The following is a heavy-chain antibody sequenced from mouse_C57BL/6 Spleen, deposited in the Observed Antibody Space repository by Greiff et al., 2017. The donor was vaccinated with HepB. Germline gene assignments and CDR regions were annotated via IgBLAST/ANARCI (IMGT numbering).Heavy chain of an antibody. CDR2: ISSGGDYI. J-gene: IGHJ1*03. CDR1: GFTFSSYA. D-gene: IGHD1-1*01. V-gene: IGHV5-9-1*02. Sequence: EVMLVESGEGLVKPGGSLKLSCAASGFTFSSYAMSWVRQTPEKRLEWVAYISSGGDYIYYADTVKGRFTISRDNARNTLYLQMSSLKSEDTAMYYCTRDPTVVPYWYFDVWGTGTTVTVSS. CDR3: TRDPTVVPYWYFDV.